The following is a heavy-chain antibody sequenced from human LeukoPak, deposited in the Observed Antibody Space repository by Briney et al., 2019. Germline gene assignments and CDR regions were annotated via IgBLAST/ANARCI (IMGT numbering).Heavy chain of an antibody. CDR2: ISAYNGNT. CDR1: GYPFTTYG. J-gene: IGHJ4*02. D-gene: IGHD4-17*01. V-gene: IGHV1-18*01. Sequence: ASVKVSCKASGYPFTTYGISWVRQAPGQGLEWMGWISAYNGNTNYAQKLQGRVTMTTDTSTSTAYMELRSLRSDDTAVYYCAREVYGDYEDDYWGQGTLVTVSS. CDR3: AREVYGDYEDDY.